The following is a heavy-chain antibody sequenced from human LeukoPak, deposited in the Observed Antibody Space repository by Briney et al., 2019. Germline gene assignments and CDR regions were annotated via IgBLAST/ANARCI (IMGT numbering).Heavy chain of an antibody. Sequence: ASVKVSCKASGYTITTYAITWVRQAPGQGLEWMGWINTNTGNPTYAQGFTGRFVFSLDTSVSTAYLQISSLKAEDTAVYYCARSHLDYVAPFDYWGQGTLVTVSS. CDR2: INTNTGNP. V-gene: IGHV7-4-1*02. D-gene: IGHD4/OR15-4a*01. J-gene: IGHJ4*02. CDR3: ARSHLDYVAPFDY. CDR1: GYTITTYA.